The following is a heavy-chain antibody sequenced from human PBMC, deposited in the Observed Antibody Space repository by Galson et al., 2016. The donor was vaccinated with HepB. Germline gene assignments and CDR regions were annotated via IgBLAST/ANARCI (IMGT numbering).Heavy chain of an antibody. V-gene: IGHV1-69*06. CDR2: IIPIFGTP. Sequence: SVKVSCKASGYTFNDYAISWVRQAPGQGLEWMGGIIPIFGTPNNPQKFLGRLTITADTSTNTAYMELTGLTSADTAIYYCARGGEGSTWYFEFDSWGQGTLVTVSS. CDR3: ARGGEGSTWYFEFDS. D-gene: IGHD6-13*01. J-gene: IGHJ4*02. CDR1: GYTFNDYA.